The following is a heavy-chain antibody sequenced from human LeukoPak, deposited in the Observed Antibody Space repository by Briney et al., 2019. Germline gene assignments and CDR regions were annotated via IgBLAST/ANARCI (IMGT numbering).Heavy chain of an antibody. CDR2: INHSGST. J-gene: IGHJ4*02. V-gene: IGHV4-34*01. Sequence: SETLSLTCAVYGGSFSGYYWSRIRQPPGKGLEWIGEINHSGSTNYNPSLKSRVTISVDTSKNQFSLKLSSVTAADTAVYYCARGIGGYSYGYYFDYWGQGTLVTVSS. CDR3: ARGIGGYSYGYYFDY. CDR1: GGSFSGYY. D-gene: IGHD5-18*01.